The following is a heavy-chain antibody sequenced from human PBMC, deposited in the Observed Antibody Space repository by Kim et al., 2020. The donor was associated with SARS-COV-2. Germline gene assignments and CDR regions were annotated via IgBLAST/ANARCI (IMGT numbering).Heavy chain of an antibody. D-gene: IGHD2-21*01. J-gene: IGHJ4*02. CDR2: ISYDGSNK. V-gene: IGHV3-30*18. CDR1: GFTFSSYG. Sequence: GGSLRLSCAASGFTFSSYGMHWVRQAPGKGLEWVAVISYDGSNKYYADSVKGRFTISRDNSKNTLYLQMNSLRAEDTAVYYCAKDATTYCGGDCWPFDYWGQGTLVTVSS. CDR3: AKDATTYCGGDCWPFDY.